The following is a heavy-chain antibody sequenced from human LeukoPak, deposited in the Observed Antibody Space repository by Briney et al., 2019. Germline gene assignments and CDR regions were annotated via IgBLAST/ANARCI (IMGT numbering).Heavy chain of an antibody. Sequence: GGSLRLSCAASGFTFSNAWMSWVRQAPGKGLEWVGRIKSKTDGGTTDYAAPVKGRFTISRDDSKNTLYLQMNSLKTEDTAVYYCTTDSGSSRYYYYYMDVWGKGTTVTVSS. CDR3: TTDSGSSRYYYYYMDV. CDR2: IKSKTDGGTT. J-gene: IGHJ6*03. CDR1: GFTFSNAW. V-gene: IGHV3-15*01. D-gene: IGHD1-26*01.